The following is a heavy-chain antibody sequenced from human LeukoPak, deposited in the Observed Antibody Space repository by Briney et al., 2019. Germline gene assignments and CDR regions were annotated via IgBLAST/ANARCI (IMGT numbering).Heavy chain of an antibody. V-gene: IGHV1-2*02. Sequence: GASVKVSCKASGYTFTDFYIHWVRQAPGQRLEWMGRINPKTGGTNYAQNFQGRVTMTGDTSINTASIELTSLTSSDTAVYYCTRVSIAWSNLYFDYWGQGTLVTVSS. J-gene: IGHJ4*02. CDR2: INPKTGGT. CDR1: GYTFTDFY. D-gene: IGHD1-14*01. CDR3: TRVSIAWSNLYFDY.